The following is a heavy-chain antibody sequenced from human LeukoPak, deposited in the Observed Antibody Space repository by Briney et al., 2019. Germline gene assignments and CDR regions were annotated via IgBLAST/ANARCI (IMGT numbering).Heavy chain of an antibody. D-gene: IGHD5-18*01. V-gene: IGHV4-34*01. CDR3: AWSLDTAMEAFDY. Sequence: PSETQSLTCAVYGGSFSGYYWSWIRQPPGKGLEWIGEINHSGSTNYNPSLKSRVTISVDTSKNQFSLKLSSVTAADTAVYYCAWSLDTAMEAFDYWGQGTLVTVSS. J-gene: IGHJ4*02. CDR2: INHSGST. CDR1: GGSFSGYY.